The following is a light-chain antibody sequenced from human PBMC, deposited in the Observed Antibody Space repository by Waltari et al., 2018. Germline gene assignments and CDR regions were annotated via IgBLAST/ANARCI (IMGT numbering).Light chain of an antibody. CDR1: ESVSRA. CDR3: QHYLRLPVT. Sequence: EIVLTQFPVTLSLSVGERATVSCRACESVSRALAWYQQKPGQAPSLLIYGASTRATGIPDRFSGSGSGTDFSLTISRLEPDDVAVYYCQHYLRLPVTFGQGTTVEI. V-gene: IGKV3-20*01. J-gene: IGKJ1*01. CDR2: GAS.